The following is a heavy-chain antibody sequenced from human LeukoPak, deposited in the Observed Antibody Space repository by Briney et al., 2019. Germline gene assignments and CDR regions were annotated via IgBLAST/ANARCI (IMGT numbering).Heavy chain of an antibody. D-gene: IGHD3-22*01. V-gene: IGHV3-23*01. CDR2: ITAAGDTT. CDR1: GFTFNSNA. J-gene: IGHJ4*02. CDR3: AKAFGTNGYYQLPIDF. Sequence: GGSLRLSCVASGFTFNSNAMIWVRQAPGKGLECVSAITAAGDTTFYAGSVKGRFTTSRDNSKNILYLVLNNLRAEDTALYYCAKAFGTNGYYQLPIDFWGQGTLVTVSS.